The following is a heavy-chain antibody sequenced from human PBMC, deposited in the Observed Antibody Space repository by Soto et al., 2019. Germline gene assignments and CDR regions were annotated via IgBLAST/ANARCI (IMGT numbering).Heavy chain of an antibody. CDR2: IVVGSGNT. CDR3: AADHDHSNYVGDY. D-gene: IGHD4-4*01. V-gene: IGHV1-58*02. Sequence: SVKVSCKASGYTFTSYYMHWVRQARGQRLEWIGWIVVGSGNTNYAQKFQERVTITRDMSTSTAYMELSSLRSEDTAVYYCAADHDHSNYVGDYWGQGTLVTLSS. J-gene: IGHJ4*02. CDR1: GYTFTSYY.